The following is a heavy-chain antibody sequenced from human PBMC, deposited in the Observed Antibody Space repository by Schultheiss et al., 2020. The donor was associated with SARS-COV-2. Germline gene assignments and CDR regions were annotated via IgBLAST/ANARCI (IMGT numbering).Heavy chain of an antibody. CDR1: GGSISSSSYY. J-gene: IGHJ5*02. V-gene: IGHV4-39*07. CDR3: ARGRGCSSTSCSNWFDP. D-gene: IGHD2-2*01. CDR2: IYYSGST. Sequence: SETLSLTCTVSGGSISSSSYYWGWIRQPPGKGLEWIGSIYYSGSTYYNPSLKSRVTISVDTSKNQFSLKLSSVTAADTAVYYCARGRGCSSTSCSNWFDPWGQGTLVTVSS.